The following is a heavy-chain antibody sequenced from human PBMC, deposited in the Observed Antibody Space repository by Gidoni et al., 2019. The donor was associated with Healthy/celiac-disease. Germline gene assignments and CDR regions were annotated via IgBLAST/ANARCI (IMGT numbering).Heavy chain of an antibody. CDR1: GFTFSSYA. V-gene: IGHV3-23*01. J-gene: IGHJ4*02. CDR2: ISGSGGST. CDR3: AKGGGYDSHFDY. Sequence: EVQLLESGGGLVQPGGSLRLSCAASGFTFSSYAMSWVRQVPGKGLEWVSAISGSGGSTYYADSVKGRFTISRDNSKNTLYLQMNSLRAEDTAVYYCAKGGGYDSHFDYWGQGTLVTVSS. D-gene: IGHD5-12*01.